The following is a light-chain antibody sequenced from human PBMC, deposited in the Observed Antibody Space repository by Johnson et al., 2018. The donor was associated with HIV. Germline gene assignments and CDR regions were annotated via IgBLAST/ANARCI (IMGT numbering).Light chain of an antibody. V-gene: IGLV1-51*01. Sequence: SVLTQPPSVSAAPGQKVTISCSGSSSNIGNNYVSWYQQLPGTAPKLLIYDNNNRPSGIPDRFSGSKSGTSATLGITGLQTGDEADYYCGTWYTSLRPGGVFGSGTKVTVL. CDR3: GTWYTSLRPGGV. J-gene: IGLJ1*01. CDR2: DNN. CDR1: SSNIGNNY.